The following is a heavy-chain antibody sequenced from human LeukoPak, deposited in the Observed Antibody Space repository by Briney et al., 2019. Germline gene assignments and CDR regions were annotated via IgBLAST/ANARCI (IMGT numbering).Heavy chain of an antibody. CDR2: VHYSGST. Sequence: PSETLSLTCTVSGGSISSYYWSWIRQSPGKGLEWIGYVHYSGSTNYNPSLKSRVTISVDTSKKQASLKLNSVTAVDTAVYYCARATGTTRNAFDIWGQGTMVTVSS. V-gene: IGHV4-59*01. CDR1: GGSISSYY. D-gene: IGHD1-7*01. J-gene: IGHJ3*02. CDR3: ARATGTTRNAFDI.